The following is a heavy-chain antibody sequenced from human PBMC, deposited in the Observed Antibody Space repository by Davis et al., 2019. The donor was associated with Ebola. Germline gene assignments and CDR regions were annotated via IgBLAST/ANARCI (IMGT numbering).Heavy chain of an antibody. CDR1: GFTFSSYG. V-gene: IGHV3-30*02. CDR3: VRTGAMIVVANGGYYYGMDV. J-gene: IGHJ6*02. Sequence: PGGSLRLSCAASGFTFSSYGMHWVRQAPGKGLEWLGFIRFDGSSKHHIDSVKGRFAISRDNSKNTLYLQMNSLRAEDTAVYYCVRTGAMIVVANGGYYYGMDVWGQGTTVTVSS. D-gene: IGHD3-22*01. CDR2: IRFDGSSK.